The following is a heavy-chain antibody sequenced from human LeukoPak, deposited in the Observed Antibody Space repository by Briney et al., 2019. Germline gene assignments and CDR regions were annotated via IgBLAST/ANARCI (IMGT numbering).Heavy chain of an antibody. V-gene: IGHV3-7*01. Sequence: GGSLRLSCAASGFTLNDYWMSWVRQAPGKGLEWVANIDQDESDENYVDSVKGRFTISRDDAKNLLYLQMNSLRAEDTAVYYCARDRDYSSSWFEYFQHWGQGTLVTVSS. CDR2: IDQDESDE. J-gene: IGHJ1*01. CDR3: ARDRDYSSSWFEYFQH. CDR1: GFTLNDYW. D-gene: IGHD6-13*01.